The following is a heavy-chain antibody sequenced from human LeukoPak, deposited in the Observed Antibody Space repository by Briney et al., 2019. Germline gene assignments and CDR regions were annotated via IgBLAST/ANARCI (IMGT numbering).Heavy chain of an antibody. CDR1: GGSISSSSRY. CDR2: IYYSGTT. J-gene: IGHJ6*03. Sequence: PSETLSLTCTVSGGSISSSSRYWGWIRQPPGKGLEWIGSIYYSGTTYYSPSLKSRVTISLDTSKNQFSLKVISVTAADTAVYYCARVAKHFRGGLSFYYMDVWGKGTTVTISS. V-gene: IGHV4-39*07. CDR3: ARVAKHFRGGLSFYYMDV. D-gene: IGHD3-10*01.